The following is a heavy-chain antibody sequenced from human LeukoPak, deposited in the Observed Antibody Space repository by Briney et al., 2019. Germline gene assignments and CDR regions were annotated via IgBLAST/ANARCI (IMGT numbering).Heavy chain of an antibody. Sequence: SETLSLTCAVYGGSFSGYYWSWIRQPPGKGLEWIGEINHSGSTNYNPSLKSRVTISVDTSKNQFSLKLSSVTAADTAVYYCARREGWFGELWAYYFDYWGQGTLVTVSS. CDR3: ARREGWFGELWAYYFDY. J-gene: IGHJ4*02. CDR1: GGSFSGYY. D-gene: IGHD3-10*01. V-gene: IGHV4-34*01. CDR2: INHSGST.